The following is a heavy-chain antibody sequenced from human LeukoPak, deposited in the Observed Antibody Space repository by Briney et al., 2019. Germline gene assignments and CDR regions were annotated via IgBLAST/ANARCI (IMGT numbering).Heavy chain of an antibody. CDR3: AREGGPFSYYYDSSGYYPRSFDY. D-gene: IGHD3-22*01. J-gene: IGHJ4*02. CDR2: IWYDGSNE. CDR1: GFTFSSYG. Sequence: PGGSLRLSCAASGFTFSSYGMHWVRQAPGKGLEWVAVIWYDGSNEYYADSVKGRFTISRDNSKNTLYLQMNSLRAEDTAVYYCAREGGPFSYYYDSSGYYPRSFDYWGQGTLVTVSS. V-gene: IGHV3-33*01.